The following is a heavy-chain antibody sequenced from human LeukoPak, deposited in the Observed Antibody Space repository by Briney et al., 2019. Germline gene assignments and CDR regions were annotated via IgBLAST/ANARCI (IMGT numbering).Heavy chain of an antibody. CDR1: GYTFIDYY. D-gene: IGHD3-3*01. V-gene: IGHV1-2*02. Sequence: ASVKVSCKASGYTFIDYYIHWVRQAPGQGLEWMGWINPKSGDTNYAQKFQDRVTMTRDTSTSTGYMELSSLTSEDTAVYYCAREAITIFGLVRTQTTKGPHRFDPWGQGTLVTVSS. J-gene: IGHJ5*02. CDR2: INPKSGDT. CDR3: AREAITIFGLVRTQTTKGPHRFDP.